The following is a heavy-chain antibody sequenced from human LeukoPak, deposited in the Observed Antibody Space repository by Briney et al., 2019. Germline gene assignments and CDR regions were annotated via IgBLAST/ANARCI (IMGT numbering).Heavy chain of an antibody. D-gene: IGHD4-11*01. J-gene: IGHJ4*02. Sequence: GESLKISCKGSGYSFTSYWIGWVRQMPGKGLEWMGIIYPGDSDTRYSPSFQGQVTISADKSISAAYLQWSSLKASDTTMYYCARPTYDYSLDYWGQGTLVTVSS. CDR2: IYPGDSDT. V-gene: IGHV5-51*01. CDR3: ARPTYDYSLDY. CDR1: GYSFTSYW.